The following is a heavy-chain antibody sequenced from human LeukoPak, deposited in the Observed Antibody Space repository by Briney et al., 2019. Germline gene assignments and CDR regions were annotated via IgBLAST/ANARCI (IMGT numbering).Heavy chain of an antibody. D-gene: IGHD1-26*01. J-gene: IGHJ4*02. CDR3: ARAWWELPKDFDY. Sequence: PGGSLRLSCAASGFTFSSYAMHWVRQAPGKGLEWVAVISYDGSNKYYADSVKGRFTISRDNSKNTLYLQMNSLRAEDTAVYYCARAWWELPKDFDYWGQGTLVTVSS. V-gene: IGHV3-30-3*01. CDR2: ISYDGSNK. CDR1: GFTFSSYA.